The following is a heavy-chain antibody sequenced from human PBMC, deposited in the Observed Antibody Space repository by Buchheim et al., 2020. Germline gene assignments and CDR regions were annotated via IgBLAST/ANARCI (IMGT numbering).Heavy chain of an antibody. CDR1: GYTFTGYY. CDR3: ARARNTMVRGVIIIYGMDV. CDR2: INPNSGGT. Sequence: QVQLVQSGAEVKKPGASVKVSCKASGYTFTGYYMHWVRQAPGQGLEWMGWINPNSGGTNYAQKFQGWVTMTRDTSISRDYMELSRLRSDDTAVYYCARARNTMVRGVIIIYGMDVWGQGTT. J-gene: IGHJ6*02. D-gene: IGHD3-10*01. V-gene: IGHV1-2*04.